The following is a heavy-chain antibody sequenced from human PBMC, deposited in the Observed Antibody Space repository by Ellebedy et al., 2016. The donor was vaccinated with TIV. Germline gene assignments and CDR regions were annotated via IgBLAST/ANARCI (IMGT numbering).Heavy chain of an antibody. CDR2: INPTSGSS. Sequence: ASVKVSCKASGYTFINYFLYWVRQAPGQGLEWMGIINPTSGSSNYAQKFQGRVTMTRDTSTSTVYMVLSSLRSEDTAVYYCARGDNYYYDSSGYYYNYWGQGTLVTVSS. V-gene: IGHV1-46*01. J-gene: IGHJ4*02. CDR3: ARGDNYYYDSSGYYYNY. CDR1: GYTFINYF. D-gene: IGHD3-22*01.